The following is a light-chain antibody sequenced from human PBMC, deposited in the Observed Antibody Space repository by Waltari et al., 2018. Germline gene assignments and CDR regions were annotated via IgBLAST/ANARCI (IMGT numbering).Light chain of an antibody. CDR2: GST. J-gene: IGKJ4*01. CDR3: HQYNSYPPT. V-gene: IGKV1-16*01. Sequence: DIPLTNSPSSLSAPLGDSVTTTCRASQGISYCVAWFQQKPGRAPKPLIFGSTTLLSGVPSRFRGSGSGTYFSLTINDLQPDDFATYSCHQYNSYPPTFGGGTKV. CDR1: QGISYC.